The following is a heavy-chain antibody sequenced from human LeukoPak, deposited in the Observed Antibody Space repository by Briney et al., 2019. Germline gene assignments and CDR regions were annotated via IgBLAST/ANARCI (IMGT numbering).Heavy chain of an antibody. CDR3: AGGYCRGGSCWAWYYYYGMDV. CDR1: GGSISSSIYY. Sequence: PSETLSLTCTVSGGSISSSIYYWGWLRQPPGMGLEWIGSIYYSGSTYYNPSLNSRVIIFVDTTKKQFSLKLSFVTAAATVEYYCAGGYCRGGSCWAWYYYYGMDVWGQGTTVIVAS. V-gene: IGHV4-39*01. J-gene: IGHJ6*02. CDR2: IYYSGST. D-gene: IGHD2-15*01.